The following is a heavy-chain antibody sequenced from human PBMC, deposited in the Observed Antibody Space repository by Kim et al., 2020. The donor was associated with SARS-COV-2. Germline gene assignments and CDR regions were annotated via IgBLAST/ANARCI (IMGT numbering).Heavy chain of an antibody. CDR1: GGSISSSSYY. CDR2: IYYSGST. Sequence: SETLSLTCTVSGGSISSSSYYWGWIRQPPGKGLEWIGSIYYSGSTYYNPSLKSRVTISVDTSKNQFSLKLSSVTAADTAVYYCARHPYSSPPVDYWGQGTLVTVSS. V-gene: IGHV4-39*01. J-gene: IGHJ4*02. CDR3: ARHPYSSPPVDY. D-gene: IGHD6-13*01.